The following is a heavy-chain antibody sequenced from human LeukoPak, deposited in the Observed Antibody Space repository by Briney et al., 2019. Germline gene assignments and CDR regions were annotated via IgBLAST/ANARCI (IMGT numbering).Heavy chain of an antibody. V-gene: IGHV4-59*02. CDR2: IYYSGST. Sequence: SETLPLTCTVSGGSVSSYYWSWIRHPPGKGLEWIGYIYYSGSTNYNPSLKSRVSISVDTSKNQFSLKLSSVTAADTAVYYCARGYQRSSDAFDIWGQGTMVTVSS. J-gene: IGHJ3*02. CDR3: ARGYQRSSDAFDI. CDR1: GGSVSSYY. D-gene: IGHD2-2*01.